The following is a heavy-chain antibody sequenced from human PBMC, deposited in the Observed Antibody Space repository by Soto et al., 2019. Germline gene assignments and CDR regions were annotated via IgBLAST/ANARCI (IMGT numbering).Heavy chain of an antibody. V-gene: IGHV3-48*01. D-gene: IGHD3-10*01. CDR3: ARDGFGPGEWIRANEDAFDI. CDR2: ISSSSSTI. Sequence: GGSLRLSCASSGFTFSSYSMNLVRQAPGKGLEWVSYISSSSSTIYYADSVKGRFTISRDNAKNSLYLQMNSLRAEDTAVYYCARDGFGPGEWIRANEDAFDIWGQGTMVTVSS. CDR1: GFTFSSYS. J-gene: IGHJ3*02.